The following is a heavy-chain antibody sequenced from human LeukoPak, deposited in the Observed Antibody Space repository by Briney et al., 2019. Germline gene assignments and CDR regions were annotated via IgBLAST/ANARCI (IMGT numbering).Heavy chain of an antibody. CDR3: AKDSFYDSSGYSDY. V-gene: IGHV3-30*02. J-gene: IGHJ4*02. CDR1: GFTFSSFG. CDR2: ILYDGTNK. D-gene: IGHD3-22*01. Sequence: GGSLRLSCAASGFTFSSFGMHWVRQAPGQGLEWVAFILYDGTNKYYADSVKGRFTISRDNSKNTLYLQMNSLRAEDTAVYYCAKDSFYDSSGYSDYWGQGTLVTVSS.